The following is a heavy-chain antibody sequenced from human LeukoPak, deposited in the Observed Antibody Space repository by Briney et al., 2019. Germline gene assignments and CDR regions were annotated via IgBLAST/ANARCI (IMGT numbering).Heavy chain of an antibody. V-gene: IGHV4-34*01. CDR1: GGSFRGYY. Sequence: PLETLSLTCAVYGGSFRGYYLSWIRQPPGKGLEWIGEINHSGSTNYNPSLKSRITISVDTSKNLFSLNLSAAAAADTAVYYCARDNSNYYYDMDVWGQGTTVTVSS. CDR2: INHSGST. CDR3: ARDNSNYYYDMDV. J-gene: IGHJ6*01. D-gene: IGHD1-20*01.